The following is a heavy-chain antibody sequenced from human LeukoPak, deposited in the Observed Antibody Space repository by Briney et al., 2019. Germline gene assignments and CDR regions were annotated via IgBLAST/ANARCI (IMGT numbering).Heavy chain of an antibody. D-gene: IGHD1-20*01. CDR3: ARAITGTSPDAFDI. CDR1: GYTYTSYD. Sequence: ASVKVSCKASGYTYTSYDINWVRQATGQGLEWMGWMNPNSGNTGYAQKFQGRVTITRNTSISTAYMELSSLRSEDTAVYYCARAITGTSPDAFDIWGQGTMVTVSS. J-gene: IGHJ3*02. CDR2: MNPNSGNT. V-gene: IGHV1-8*03.